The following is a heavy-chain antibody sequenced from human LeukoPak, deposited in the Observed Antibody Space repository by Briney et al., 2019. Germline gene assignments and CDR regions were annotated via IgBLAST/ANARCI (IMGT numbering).Heavy chain of an antibody. CDR2: TSTSGSTI. V-gene: IGHV3-48*03. CDR3: ARVPDFWSGYYVDH. D-gene: IGHD3-3*01. CDR1: GFTFSAYE. J-gene: IGHJ4*02. Sequence: PGGSLRLSCAVSGFTFSAYEMNWVRQAPGRSLEWVSYTSTSGSTIYYADSVKGRFTISRDNAKNSLYLQMNSLRAEDTAVYYCARVPDFWSGYYVDHWGQGTLVTVSS.